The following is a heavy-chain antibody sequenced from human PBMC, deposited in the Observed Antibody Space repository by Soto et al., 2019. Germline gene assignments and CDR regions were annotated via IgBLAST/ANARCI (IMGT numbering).Heavy chain of an antibody. CDR2: INPSGGST. CDR1: GYTFTSYY. V-gene: IGHV1-46*01. CDR3: ARGGVAVAGEEWFDP. Sequence: QVQLVQSGAEVKKPGASVKVSCKASGYTFTSYYMHWVRQAPGQGLEWMGIINPSGGSTSYAQKFQGRVTMTMDTSTSTVYMELSSLRSEDTAVYYCARGGVAVAGEEWFDPWGQGTLVTVSS. D-gene: IGHD6-19*01. J-gene: IGHJ5*02.